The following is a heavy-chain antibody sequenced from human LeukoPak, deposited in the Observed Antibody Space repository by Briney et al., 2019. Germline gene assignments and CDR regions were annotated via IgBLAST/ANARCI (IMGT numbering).Heavy chain of an antibody. V-gene: IGHV3-30-3*01. J-gene: IGHJ4*02. CDR1: GFTFSSYA. D-gene: IGHD3-22*01. CDR3: ARATYYYDSSGLYYFDY. CDR2: ISYDGSNK. Sequence: GGSLRLSCAASGFTFSSYAMHWVRQAPGKGLEWVAVISYDGSNKYYADSVKGRFTISRDNSKNTLYLQTNSLRAEDTAVYYCARATYYYDSSGLYYFDYWGQGTLVTVSS.